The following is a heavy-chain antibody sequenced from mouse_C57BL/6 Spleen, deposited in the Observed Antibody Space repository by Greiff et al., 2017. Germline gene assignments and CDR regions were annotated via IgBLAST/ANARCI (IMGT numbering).Heavy chain of an antibody. CDR2: IYPGNSDT. V-gene: IGHV1-5*01. CDR1: GYTFTSYW. J-gene: IGHJ3*01. D-gene: IGHD2-4*01. CDR3: KRKVYYDYDVFAY. Sequence: EVQLQQSGTVLARPGASVKMSCKTSGYTFTSYWMHWVKQRPGQGLEWIGAIYPGNSDTSYNQKFKGKAKLTAVTSASTAYMELSSLTNEDSAVYYCKRKVYYDYDVFAYWGQGTLVTVSA.